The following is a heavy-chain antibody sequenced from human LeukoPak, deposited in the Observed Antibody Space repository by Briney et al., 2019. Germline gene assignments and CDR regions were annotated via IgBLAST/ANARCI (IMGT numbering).Heavy chain of an antibody. V-gene: IGHV1-69*13. D-gene: IGHD5-24*01. CDR3: ARVRRWLQLGDAFDI. CDR2: IIPIFGTA. CDR1: GGTFSSYA. Sequence: SVKVSCKASGGTFSSYAISWVRQAPGQGLEWMGGIIPIFGTANYAQKFQGRVTITADESTSTAYMELSSLRSGDTAVYYCARVRRWLQLGDAFDIWGQGTMVTVSS. J-gene: IGHJ3*02.